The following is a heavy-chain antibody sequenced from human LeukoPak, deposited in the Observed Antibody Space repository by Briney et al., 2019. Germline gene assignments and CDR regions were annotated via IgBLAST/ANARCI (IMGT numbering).Heavy chain of an antibody. CDR2: ISGSGGST. D-gene: IGHD3-10*01. CDR1: GFTFSSYA. V-gene: IGHV3-23*01. Sequence: GGSLRLSCAASGFTFSSYAMSWVRQAPGKGLEWVSAISGSGGSTYYADSVKGRFTISRDNPKNTLYLQMNSLRAEDTAVYYCAKDMIEAMVRGVIISPDAFDIWGQGTMVTVSS. J-gene: IGHJ3*02. CDR3: AKDMIEAMVRGVIISPDAFDI.